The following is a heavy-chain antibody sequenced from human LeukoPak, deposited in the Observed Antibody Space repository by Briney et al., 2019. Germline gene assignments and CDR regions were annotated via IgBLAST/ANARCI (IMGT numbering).Heavy chain of an antibody. V-gene: IGHV5-51*01. CDR2: IYPGDSDT. J-gene: IGHJ5*02. CDR1: GYSFSSYW. Sequence: GESLKTSCKGSGYSFSSYWIGWVREMPGKGVAGRGIIYPGDSDTTYSPSFQGQVTISADKSISTAYLQWSSLKASATAIYYCARRGGAHAWFDPWGQGTLVTVSS. D-gene: IGHD4-17*01. CDR3: ARRGGAHAWFDP.